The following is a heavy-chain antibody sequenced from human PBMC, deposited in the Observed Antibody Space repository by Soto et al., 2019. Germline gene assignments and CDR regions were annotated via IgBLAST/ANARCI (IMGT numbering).Heavy chain of an antibody. J-gene: IGHJ6*02. V-gene: IGHV1-24*01. CDR1: GYTLTELS. D-gene: IGHD2-15*01. CDR2: FDPEDGET. Sequence: QVQLVQSGAEVKKPGASVKVSCKVSGYTLTELSMHWVRQAPGKGLEWMGGFDPEDGETIYAQKFQGRVTMTEDTSTDTAYMELSSLRSEDTAVYYCATGSSSYCSGGSCYPYYYYGMDVWGQGTTVTVSS. CDR3: ATGSSSYCSGGSCYPYYYYGMDV.